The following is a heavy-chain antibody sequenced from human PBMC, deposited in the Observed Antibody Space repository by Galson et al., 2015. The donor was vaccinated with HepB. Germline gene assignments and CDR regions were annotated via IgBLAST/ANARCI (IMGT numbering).Heavy chain of an antibody. Sequence: SLRLSCAASGFTFSSYAMSWVRQAPGKGLEWVSIISGNGGSTYYADSVKGWFTISRDNSMNTLYLQMNSLRAEDTAVYYCAKTHSSGWNNPSEYWGQGTLVTVSS. V-gene: IGHV3-23*01. CDR1: GFTFSSYA. D-gene: IGHD6-19*01. CDR2: ISGNGGST. J-gene: IGHJ4*02. CDR3: AKTHSSGWNNPSEY.